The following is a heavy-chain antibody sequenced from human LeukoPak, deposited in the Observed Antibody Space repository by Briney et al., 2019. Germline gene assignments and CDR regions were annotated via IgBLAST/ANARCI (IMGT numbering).Heavy chain of an antibody. Sequence: ASSVKVSCKASGYTFTSYGITWVRQAPGQGLEWMGWISAYNGNTNYAQKLQGRVTMTTDTSTSTAHMELRSLRSDDTAVYYCARGSEWLVRGDYFDYWGQGTLVTVSS. CDR2: ISAYNGNT. J-gene: IGHJ4*02. CDR1: GYTFTSYG. CDR3: ARGSEWLVRGDYFDY. V-gene: IGHV1-18*01. D-gene: IGHD6-19*01.